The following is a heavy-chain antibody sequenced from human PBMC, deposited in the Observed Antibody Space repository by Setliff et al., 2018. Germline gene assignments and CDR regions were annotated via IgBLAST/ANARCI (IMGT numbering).Heavy chain of an antibody. Sequence: SETLSLTCTVSGGSTSSGSYYWSWIRQPAGKGLEWIGHIYTSGSTNYNPSLKSRVTISVDTSKNQFSLKLSSVTAADTAVYYCASTSYDSSGYYFDYWGQGTLVTVSS. J-gene: IGHJ4*02. V-gene: IGHV4-61*09. CDR2: IYTSGST. CDR1: GGSTSSGSYY. CDR3: ASTSYDSSGYYFDY. D-gene: IGHD3-22*01.